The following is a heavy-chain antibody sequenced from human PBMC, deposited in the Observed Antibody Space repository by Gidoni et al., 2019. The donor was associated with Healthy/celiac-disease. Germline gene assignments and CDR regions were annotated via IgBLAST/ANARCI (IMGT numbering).Heavy chain of an antibody. Sequence: QVQLQESGPGLVKPSETLSLTCTFSGSSINSYYWRWIRQPPGKGLEWIGYISYSGSTNYNPSRKSRDTISVDTSKNQFSLKLNSVTAADTAIYYCARGRTKRIFDYWGQGTLVTVSS. CDR2: ISYSGST. CDR1: GSSINSYY. V-gene: IGHV4-59*01. D-gene: IGHD2-2*01. J-gene: IGHJ4*02. CDR3: ARGRTKRIFDY.